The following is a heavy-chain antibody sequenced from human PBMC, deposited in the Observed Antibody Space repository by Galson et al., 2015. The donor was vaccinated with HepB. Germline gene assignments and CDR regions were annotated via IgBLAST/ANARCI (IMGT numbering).Heavy chain of an antibody. CDR3: ARGGGYYDSSGYYHPHWYFDL. V-gene: IGHV3-33*01. CDR2: IWYDGSNK. J-gene: IGHJ2*01. Sequence: SLRLSCAASGFTFSSYGMHWVRQAPGKGLEWVAVIWYDGSNKYYADSVKGRFTISRDNSKNTLYLQMNSLRAEDTAVYYCARGGGYYDSSGYYHPHWYFDLWGRGTLVTVSS. CDR1: GFTFSSYG. D-gene: IGHD3-22*01.